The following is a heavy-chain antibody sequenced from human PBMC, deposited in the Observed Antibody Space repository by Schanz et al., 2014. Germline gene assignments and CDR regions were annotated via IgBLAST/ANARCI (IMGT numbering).Heavy chain of an antibody. D-gene: IGHD1-26*01. CDR1: GFTFHTYD. V-gene: IGHV3-30-3*01. CDR2: ISHDGHRD. J-gene: IGHJ6*03. Sequence: VQLVESGGGVVQPGRSLRLSCAASGFTFHTYDMHWVRQAPGKGLEWVAQISHDGHRDFYADSVKGRFTVSRDNNWKTLSLQMNSLRSDDTTIYHCAREKSGGSYPAVTYYIDVWGKGTTVTVSS. CDR3: AREKSGGSYPAVTYYIDV.